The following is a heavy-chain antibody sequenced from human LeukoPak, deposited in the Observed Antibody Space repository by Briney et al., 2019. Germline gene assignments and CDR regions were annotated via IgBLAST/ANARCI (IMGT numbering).Heavy chain of an antibody. CDR3: ARAFSAYSGYGY. CDR1: GGSFSGYY. J-gene: IGHJ4*02. V-gene: IGHV4-34*01. D-gene: IGHD5-12*01. Sequence: PSETLSLTCAVYGGSFSGYYWSWIRQPPGKGLEWIGEINHSGSTNYNPSLKSRVTISVDTSKNQFSLKRSSVTAADTAVYYCARAFSAYSGYGYWGQGTLVTVSS. CDR2: INHSGST.